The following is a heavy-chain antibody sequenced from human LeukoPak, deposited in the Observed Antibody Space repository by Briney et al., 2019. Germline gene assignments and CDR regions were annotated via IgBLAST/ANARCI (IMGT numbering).Heavy chain of an antibody. CDR1: GGSISGYF. J-gene: IGHJ1*01. D-gene: IGHD3-16*02. V-gene: IGHV4-4*07. Sequence: SETLSLTCTVSGGSISGYFWSWIRQPAGKGLEWIGRIYATGTTNYNPSLKSRVTMSVDTSKNQFSLDLTSVTAADTAVYYCAREGGGSNRCLDWGQGTLVTVSS. CDR2: IYATGTT. CDR3: AREGGGSNRCLD.